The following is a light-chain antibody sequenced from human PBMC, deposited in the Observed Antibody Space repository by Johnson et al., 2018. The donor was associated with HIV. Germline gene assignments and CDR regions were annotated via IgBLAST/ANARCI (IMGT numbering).Light chain of an antibody. CDR1: SSNIGSNS. CDR3: AAWDDSLNALWS. Sequence: QSVLTQPPSASGTPGQRVTISCSGSSSNIGSNSVNWYQQLPGTAPKLLIYSNNQRPSGVPDRFSGSKSGTSASLAISGLQSGAEADYYCAAWDDSLNALWSFGTGTKVTVL. CDR2: SNN. V-gene: IGLV1-44*01. J-gene: IGLJ1*01.